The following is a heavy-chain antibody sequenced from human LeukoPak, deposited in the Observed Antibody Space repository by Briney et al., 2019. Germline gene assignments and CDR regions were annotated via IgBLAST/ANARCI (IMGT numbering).Heavy chain of an antibody. Sequence: GGSLRLSCAASGFTFSSDYMPWVRQAPGKGLVWVSRINNDGSDRSYADSVKGRFTISRDNAKTTLYLQMSSLRAEDTAIYYCARASSDNVHFTNVDYWGQGTPVTVSS. V-gene: IGHV3-74*01. J-gene: IGHJ4*02. D-gene: IGHD1-26*01. CDR3: ARASSDNVHFTNVDY. CDR1: GFTFSSDY. CDR2: INNDGSDR.